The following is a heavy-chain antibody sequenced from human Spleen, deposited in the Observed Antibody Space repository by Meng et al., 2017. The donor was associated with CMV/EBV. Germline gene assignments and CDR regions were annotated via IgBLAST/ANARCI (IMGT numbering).Heavy chain of an antibody. D-gene: IGHD3-22*01. CDR2: IYYSGST. CDR3: ARVGSSYYYDSSGYLGLYWYFDL. CDR1: GGSISSYY. Sequence: SETLSLTCAVSGGSISSYYWSWIRQPPGTGLEWNGYIYYSGSTNYNPSLKSRVTISVDTSKNQFSLKLSSVTAADTAVYYCARVGSSYYYDSSGYLGLYWYFDLWGRGTLVTVSS. J-gene: IGHJ2*01. V-gene: IGHV4-59*01.